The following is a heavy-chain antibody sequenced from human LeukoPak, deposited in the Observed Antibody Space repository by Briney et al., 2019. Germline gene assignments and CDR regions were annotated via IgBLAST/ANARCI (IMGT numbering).Heavy chain of an antibody. CDR1: GCTFISSA. CDR2: IVVGSGNT. Sequence: SVKVSCKASGCTFISSAMQWVRQARGQRLEWIGWIVVGSGNTNYAQKFQERVTITRDMSTSTAYMELSSLRSEDTAVYYCAAEKPTGGMDVWGQGTTVTVSS. D-gene: IGHD1-1*01. J-gene: IGHJ6*02. CDR3: AAEKPTGGMDV. V-gene: IGHV1-58*02.